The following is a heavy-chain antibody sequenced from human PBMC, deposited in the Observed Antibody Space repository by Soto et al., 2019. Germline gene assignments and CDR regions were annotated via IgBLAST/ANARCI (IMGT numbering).Heavy chain of an antibody. Sequence: LRLSCAASGFTFSSYGMHWVRQAPGKGLEWVAVIWYDGSNKYYADSVKGRFTISRDNSKNTLYLQMNSLRAEDTAVYYCARDRGEMATIFYFDYWGQGTLVTVSS. CDR1: GFTFSSYG. CDR3: ARDRGEMATIFYFDY. J-gene: IGHJ4*02. D-gene: IGHD5-12*01. CDR2: IWYDGSNK. V-gene: IGHV3-33*01.